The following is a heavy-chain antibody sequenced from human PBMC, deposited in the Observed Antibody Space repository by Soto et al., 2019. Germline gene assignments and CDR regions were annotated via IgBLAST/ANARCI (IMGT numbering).Heavy chain of an antibody. Sequence: QVQLQESGPGLVKPSETLSLTCTVSGGSISSYYWSWIRQPPGKGLEWIGYIYYSGSTNYNPSLKSRVTRAVDTSKNQFSRKLSSVTAADTAVYYCARAARPSRYYYYYMDVWGKGTTITVSS. V-gene: IGHV4-59*01. D-gene: IGHD6-6*01. CDR3: ARAARPSRYYYYYMDV. CDR1: GGSISSYY. CDR2: IYYSGST. J-gene: IGHJ6*03.